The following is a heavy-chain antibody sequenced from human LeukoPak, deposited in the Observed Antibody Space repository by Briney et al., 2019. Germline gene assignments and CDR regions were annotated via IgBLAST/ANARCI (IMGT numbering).Heavy chain of an antibody. CDR3: ARPLQGIVGATGFDY. Sequence: GESLKISCQGSEYSFATYWIAWLRQMPGKGLEWMGIIYPSDSDTRYSPSFQGQVTISADKSIKTAYLQWSGLKASDTAMYYCARPLQGIVGATGFDYWGQGTLVTVSS. CDR2: IYPSDSDT. V-gene: IGHV5-51*01. D-gene: IGHD1-26*01. CDR1: EYSFATYW. J-gene: IGHJ4*02.